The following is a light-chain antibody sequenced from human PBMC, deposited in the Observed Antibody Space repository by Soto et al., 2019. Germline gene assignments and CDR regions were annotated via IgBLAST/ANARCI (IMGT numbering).Light chain of an antibody. J-gene: IGKJ1*01. CDR1: QSVSGN. CDR3: QQYNNWPPT. V-gene: IGKV3-15*01. CDR2: AAS. Sequence: EIVMTQSPATLSVSPGERATLSCRASQSVSGNLAWFQQKPGQAPRLLIYAASIRATGIPARFSGSGSGTEFTLTISSLQSEDFALYYCQQYNNWPPTFGQGTRVEIK.